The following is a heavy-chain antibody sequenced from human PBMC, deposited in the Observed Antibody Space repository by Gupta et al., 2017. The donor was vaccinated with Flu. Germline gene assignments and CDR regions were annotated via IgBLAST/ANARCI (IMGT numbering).Heavy chain of an antibody. V-gene: IGHV3-23*01. Sequence: TDRGFAQPWGSLRRSCATSGVTFTNYAMRWVRQAPGKGLEWVSTVSGGGSNSYYADSVKGRFTISGDSSKRTVYLQMNSLRVEDTAVYYCAKGANWAFEIWGQGTMVTVSS. D-gene: IGHD1-1*01. CDR1: GVTFTNYA. J-gene: IGHJ3*02. CDR3: AKGANWAFEI. CDR2: VSGGGSNS.